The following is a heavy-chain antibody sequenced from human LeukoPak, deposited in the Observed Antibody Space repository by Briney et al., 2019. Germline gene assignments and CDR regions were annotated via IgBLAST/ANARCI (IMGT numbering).Heavy chain of an antibody. CDR2: INAKSGDT. CDR1: GYTFTDYY. V-gene: IGHV1-2*02. J-gene: IGHJ4*02. CDR3: ARQNTGQLDY. D-gene: IGHD2-8*02. Sequence: ASVKVSCKASGYTFTDYYMHWVRQAPGQGLEWMGWINAKSGDTKYAQKFQARVTMTRDTSITTAYMEVSRLSSDDTAVYYCARQNTGQLDYWGQGTLVTVSS.